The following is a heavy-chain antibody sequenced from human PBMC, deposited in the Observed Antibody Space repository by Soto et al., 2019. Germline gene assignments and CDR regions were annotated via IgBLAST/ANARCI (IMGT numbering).Heavy chain of an antibody. V-gene: IGHV3-49*03. CDR2: IRSKVYGGTA. D-gene: IGHD2-15*01. CDR3: TRALFVDYYYGMDV. CDR1: GFTFGDYG. J-gene: IGHJ6*02. Sequence: GGSLRLSCTTSGFTFGDYGMSWFRQAPGKGLEWVGFIRSKVYGGTAEYAASVKGRFTISRDDSKSIAYLQMNSLKTEDTAVYYCTRALFVDYYYGMDVWGQGTTVTVSS.